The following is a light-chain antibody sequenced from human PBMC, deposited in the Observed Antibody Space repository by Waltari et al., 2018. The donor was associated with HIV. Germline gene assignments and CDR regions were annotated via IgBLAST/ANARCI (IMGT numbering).Light chain of an antibody. V-gene: IGLV1-47*01. CDR3: VAWDDTLSALF. CDR1: RSNIGSNY. Sequence: QSVLTQPPAASGTPGQRVTISCSGSRSNIGSNYVYWYQQFPGTAPKLLIYRNNYRPSGFLDRISGSKSGTAAYLAISGLRSEDEADYYCVAWDDTLSALFFGGGTKLTVL. J-gene: IGLJ2*01. CDR2: RNN.